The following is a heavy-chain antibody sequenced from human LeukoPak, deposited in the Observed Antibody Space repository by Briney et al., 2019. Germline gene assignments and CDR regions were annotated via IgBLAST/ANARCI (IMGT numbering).Heavy chain of an antibody. J-gene: IGHJ6*03. CDR2: IYHSGTT. V-gene: IGHV4-4*02. D-gene: IGHD4-17*01. CDR1: GGSISSSNW. Sequence: SGTLSLTCAVSGGSISSSNWWSWVRQPPGKGLEWIGEIYHSGTTNYNPSLKSRVTISVDKSKNQFSLKLSSVTAADTAVYYCARVIWDYGDYVAWDQYYYMDVWGKGTTVTVSS. CDR3: ARVIWDYGDYVAWDQYYYMDV.